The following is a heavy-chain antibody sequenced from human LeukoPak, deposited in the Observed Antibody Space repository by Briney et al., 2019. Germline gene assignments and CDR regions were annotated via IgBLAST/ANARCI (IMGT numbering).Heavy chain of an antibody. D-gene: IGHD4-17*01. V-gene: IGHV3-30*04. CDR2: ISYDGSNK. CDR1: GFTFSSYA. Sequence: PGRSLRLSCAASGFTFSSYAMHWVRQAPGKGLEWVAVISYDGSNKYYADSVKGRFTISRDNSKNTLYLQMSSLRAEDTAVYYCARAGADSYGDYVYFDYWGQGTLVTVSS. CDR3: ARAGADSYGDYVYFDY. J-gene: IGHJ4*02.